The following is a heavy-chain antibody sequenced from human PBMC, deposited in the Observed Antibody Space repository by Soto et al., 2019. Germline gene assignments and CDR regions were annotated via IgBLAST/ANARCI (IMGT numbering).Heavy chain of an antibody. D-gene: IGHD3-10*01. CDR3: ATVVPLAEYFQH. CDR2: IKQDGSEK. Sequence: EVQLLESGGDLVQPGGSLRLSCAASAFTFSSYAMSWVRQAPGKGLEWVANIKQDGSEKYYVDSVKGRFTISRDNAKNSLYLQMNSLRAEDTAVYYCATVVPLAEYFQHWGQGTLVTVSS. J-gene: IGHJ1*01. V-gene: IGHV3-7*03. CDR1: AFTFSSYA.